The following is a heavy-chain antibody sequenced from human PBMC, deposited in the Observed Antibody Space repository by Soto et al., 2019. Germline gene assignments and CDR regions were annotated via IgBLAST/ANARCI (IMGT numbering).Heavy chain of an antibody. D-gene: IGHD6-13*01. CDR2: INPNSGGT. CDR1: GYTFTGYY. Sequence: GPSVKVSCKASGYTFTGYYMHWVRQAPGQGLEWMGWINPNSGGTNYAQKFQGWVTMTRDTSISTAYMELSRLRSDDTAVYYCARGAKDIAAAAPGPFDYWGQGTLVTVSS. V-gene: IGHV1-2*04. CDR3: ARGAKDIAAAAPGPFDY. J-gene: IGHJ4*02.